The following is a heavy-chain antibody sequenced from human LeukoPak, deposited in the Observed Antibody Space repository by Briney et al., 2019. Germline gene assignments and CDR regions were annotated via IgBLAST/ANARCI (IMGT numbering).Heavy chain of an antibody. V-gene: IGHV3-66*01. CDR2: IYSGDGT. J-gene: IGHJ4*02. CDR1: GFTVSSNY. CDR3: ARSDRNYYGSGSYYLADY. D-gene: IGHD3-10*01. Sequence: GGSLRLSCAASGFTVSSNYMSWVRQAPGKGLEWVPVIYSGDGTYYADSVKGRFTISRDNSKNTLYLQMNSLRAEDTAVYYCARSDRNYYGSGSYYLADYWGQGTLVTVSS.